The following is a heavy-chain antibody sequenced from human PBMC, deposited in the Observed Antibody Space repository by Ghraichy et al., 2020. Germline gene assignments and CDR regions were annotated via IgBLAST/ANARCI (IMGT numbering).Heavy chain of an antibody. CDR2: IYYSGST. CDR3: ARDRERDILTGPLAAYGMDV. Sequence: SKTLSLTCTVSGGSISSGGYYWSWIRQHPGKGLEWIGYIYYSGSTYYNPSLKSRVTISVDTSKNQFSLKLSSVTAADTAVYYCARDRERDILTGPLAAYGMDVWGQGTTVTVSS. D-gene: IGHD3-9*01. CDR1: GGSISSGGYY. J-gene: IGHJ6*02. V-gene: IGHV4-31*03.